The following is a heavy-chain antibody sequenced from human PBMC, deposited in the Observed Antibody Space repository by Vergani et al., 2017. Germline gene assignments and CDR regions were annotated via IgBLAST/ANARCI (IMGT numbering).Heavy chain of an antibody. V-gene: IGHV4-34*01. CDR1: GGSFSGYY. D-gene: IGHD6-19*01. J-gene: IGHJ6*02. CDR3: AIIPPIAVAGPGDDYYYGMDV. Sequence: QVQLQQWGAGLLKPSETLSLTCAVYGGSFSGYYWSWIRQPPGKGLEWIGEINHSGSTNYNPSLKSRVTISVDTSKNQFTLKLSSVTAADTAVYYCAIIPPIAVAGPGDDYYYGMDVWAKGPRSPSP. CDR2: INHSGST.